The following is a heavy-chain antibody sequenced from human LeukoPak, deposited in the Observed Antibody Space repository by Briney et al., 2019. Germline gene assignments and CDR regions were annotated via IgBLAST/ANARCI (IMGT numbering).Heavy chain of an antibody. D-gene: IGHD4-11*01. CDR1: GGSISSHY. Sequence: SETLSLTCTVSGGSISSHYWSWIRQPPGKGLEWIGYIYYSGSTNYNPSLKSRVTISVDTSKNQFSLKLSSVTAADTAVYYCARAGITTVTTGHYYYMDVWGKGTTVTVSS. CDR2: IYYSGST. CDR3: ARAGITTVTTGHYYYMDV. V-gene: IGHV4-59*11. J-gene: IGHJ6*03.